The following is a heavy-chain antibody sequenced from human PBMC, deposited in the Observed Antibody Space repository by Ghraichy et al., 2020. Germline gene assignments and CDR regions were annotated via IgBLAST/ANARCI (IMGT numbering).Heavy chain of an antibody. CDR3: AKDQGIVVVTAYYFDY. D-gene: IGHD2-21*02. J-gene: IGHJ4*02. CDR1: GFTFSSYA. V-gene: IGHV3-23*01. CDR2: ISGSGGST. Sequence: GGSLRLSCAASGFTFSSYAMSWVRQAPGKGLEWVSAISGSGGSTYYADSVKGRFTISRDNSKNTLYLQMNSLRAEDTAVYYCAKDQGIVVVTAYYFDYWGQGTLVTVSS.